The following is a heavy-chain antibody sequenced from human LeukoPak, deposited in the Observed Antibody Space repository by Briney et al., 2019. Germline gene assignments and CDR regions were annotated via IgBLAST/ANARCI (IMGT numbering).Heavy chain of an antibody. D-gene: IGHD3-16*01. Sequence: GGSLKISCKASGSDFTNYWIAWVGRIPGKGLEWMGIIYAGDSDTRYSPSFEGQATISADKSTNTAYLQWSSLKASDTAIYYCARRVGAGTYSYFDYWGQGTLVTVSS. CDR1: GSDFTNYW. V-gene: IGHV5-51*01. J-gene: IGHJ4*02. CDR2: IYAGDSDT. CDR3: ARRVGAGTYSYFDY.